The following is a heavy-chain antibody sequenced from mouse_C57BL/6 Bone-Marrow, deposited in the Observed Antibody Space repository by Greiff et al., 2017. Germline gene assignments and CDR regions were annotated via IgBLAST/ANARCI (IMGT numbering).Heavy chain of an antibody. D-gene: IGHD2-3*01. Sequence: VMLVESGPGLVAPSQSLSITCTVSGFSLTSSGVSWVRQPPGKGLEWLGVIWGDGSTNYHSALISRLCISNDNSKSQVFLQLNSLHTDDTATYYSAKREWLLGAMDYWGQGTSVTVSS. J-gene: IGHJ4*01. V-gene: IGHV2-3*01. CDR2: IWGDGST. CDR1: GFSLTSSG. CDR3: AKREWLLGAMDY.